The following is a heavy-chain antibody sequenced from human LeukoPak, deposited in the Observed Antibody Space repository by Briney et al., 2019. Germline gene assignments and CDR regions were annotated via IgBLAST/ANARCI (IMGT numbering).Heavy chain of an antibody. Sequence: PSGTLSLTCTVSGASISSDDYFWGWIRQPPGKGLEWIATIYYSGNTYYNPSLSSRVTISADSSKNQFSLRLRSVTAADAAVYFCARTRGRVSKTDFDSWGQGTLVTVSS. CDR1: GASISSDDYF. D-gene: IGHD5/OR15-5a*01. CDR3: ARTRGRVSKTDFDS. V-gene: IGHV4-39*07. J-gene: IGHJ4*02. CDR2: IYYSGNT.